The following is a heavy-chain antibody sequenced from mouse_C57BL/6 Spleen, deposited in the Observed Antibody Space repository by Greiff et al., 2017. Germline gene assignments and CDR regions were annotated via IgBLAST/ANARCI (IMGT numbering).Heavy chain of an antibody. V-gene: IGHV5-12*01. CDR3: ARHPYYGSSRDWYFDV. J-gene: IGHJ1*03. D-gene: IGHD1-1*01. CDR2: ISNGGGST. CDR1: GFTFSDYY. Sequence: EVQGVESGGGLVQPGGSLKLSCAASGFTFSDYYMYWVRQTPEKRLEWVAYISNGGGSTYYPDTVKGRFTISRDNAKNTLYLQMSRLKSEDTAMYYCARHPYYGSSRDWYFDVWGTGTTVTVSS.